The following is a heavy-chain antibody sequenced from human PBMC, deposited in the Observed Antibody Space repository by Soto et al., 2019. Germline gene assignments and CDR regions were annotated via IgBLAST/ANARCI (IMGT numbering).Heavy chain of an antibody. Sequence: EVQLEESGGGLVQPGGSLRLSCAASGFAFSSYSINWVRQAPGKGLEWVSCISGSGSSTYYADSVKGRFTISRDNAKNSLYLQMNSLRVEDTAIYYCARGSGQWLAGAWGQGTLVTVSS. J-gene: IGHJ5*02. D-gene: IGHD6-19*01. CDR1: GFAFSSYS. CDR3: ARGSGQWLAGA. CDR2: ISGSGSST. V-gene: IGHV3-48*01.